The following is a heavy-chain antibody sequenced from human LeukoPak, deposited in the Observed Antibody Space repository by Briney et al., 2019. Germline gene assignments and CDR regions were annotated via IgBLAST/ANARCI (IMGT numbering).Heavy chain of an antibody. J-gene: IGHJ4*02. CDR2: IYYSGST. V-gene: IGHV4-59*07. Sequence: SDTLSLTCTVSGGSISSYYWSWIRQPPGKGLEWIGYIYYSGSTNYNPSLKSRVTLSEETSKNEFSLKLRSVTAADTAVYYCARVTGYRIEDYFDYWGQGTLVTVSS. CDR1: GGSISSYY. D-gene: IGHD6-13*01. CDR3: ARVTGYRIEDYFDY.